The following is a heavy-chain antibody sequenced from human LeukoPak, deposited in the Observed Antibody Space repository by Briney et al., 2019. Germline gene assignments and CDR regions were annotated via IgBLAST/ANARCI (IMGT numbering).Heavy chain of an antibody. V-gene: IGHV1-69*05. CDR3: ALSGGYSGYDYGYYYYYMDV. Sequence: SVKVSCKASGGTFSSYAISWVRQAPGQGLEWMGGIIPIFGTANYAQKFQGRVTITTDESTSTAYMELSSLRSEDTAVYYCALSGGYSGYDYGYYYYYMDVWGKGTTVTISS. D-gene: IGHD5-12*01. CDR2: IIPIFGTA. J-gene: IGHJ6*03. CDR1: GGTFSSYA.